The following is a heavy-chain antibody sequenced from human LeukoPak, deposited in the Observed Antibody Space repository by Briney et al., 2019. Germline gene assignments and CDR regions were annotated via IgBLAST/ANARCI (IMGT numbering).Heavy chain of an antibody. CDR3: ARDGRDAYKSNQYYGMDV. V-gene: IGHV3-74*01. CDR2: INSDGSST. D-gene: IGHD5-24*01. CDR1: GFTFSTYR. J-gene: IGHJ6*02. Sequence: GGSLRLSCAASGFTFSTYRMHWVRQAPGKGLVWVSQINSDGSSTSYADYVKGRLTISRDNAKNTLYLEMNSLRAEDTAVYYCARDGRDAYKSNQYYGMDVWGQGTTVTVSS.